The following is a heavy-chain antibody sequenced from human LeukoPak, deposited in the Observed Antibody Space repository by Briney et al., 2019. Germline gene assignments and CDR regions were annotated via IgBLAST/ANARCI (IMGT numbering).Heavy chain of an antibody. D-gene: IGHD4-17*01. CDR1: GFTFSDYY. V-gene: IGHV3-11*01. Sequence: PGGSLRLSCAASGFTFSDYYMSWIRQAPGKGLEWVSYISSSGSTIYYADSVKGRFTISRDNAKNSLYLQMSSLRAEDTAVYYCARDDYGDYVGWFDPWGQGTLVTVSS. CDR3: ARDDYGDYVGWFDP. CDR2: ISSSGSTI. J-gene: IGHJ5*02.